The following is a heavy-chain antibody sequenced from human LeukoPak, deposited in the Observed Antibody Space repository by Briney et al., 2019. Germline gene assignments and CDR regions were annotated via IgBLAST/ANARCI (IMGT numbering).Heavy chain of an antibody. D-gene: IGHD2-2*01. CDR3: ARGSCSRTRCYPGYFDL. J-gene: IGHJ4*02. CDR2: VYAGGTI. Sequence: PGGSLRLSCAASGFTVSNKDMSWVRQAPGQGLEWVSVVYAGGTIFYADSLRGRFTISRDNSKNTLYLQMNSLRAEDTAVYYCARGSCSRTRCYPGYFDLWGQGTLVTVSS. CDR1: GFTVSNKD. V-gene: IGHV3-53*01.